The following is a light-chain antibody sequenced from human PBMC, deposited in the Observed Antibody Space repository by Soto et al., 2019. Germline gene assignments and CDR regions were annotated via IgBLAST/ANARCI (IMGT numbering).Light chain of an antibody. Sequence: DVPMTQSPSSLAASLGGSVTIACRASRGVNNDLAWFQQKPGKAPRSLIYGSSTRVTEIPAKFSGSGSGTEFTLTINSLQSEDSATYYCQQYNNWPRTFGQGTKVDIK. CDR2: GSS. CDR1: RGVNND. J-gene: IGKJ1*01. CDR3: QQYNNWPRT. V-gene: IGKV1-16*02.